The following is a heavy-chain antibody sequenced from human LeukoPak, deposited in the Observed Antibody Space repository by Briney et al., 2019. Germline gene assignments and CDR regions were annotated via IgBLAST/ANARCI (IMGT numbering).Heavy chain of an antibody. CDR1: GGSISGGGYS. CDR2: IYHSGST. Sequence: SEALSLTCAVSGGSISGGGYSWSWIRQPPGRGLEWIGYIYHSGSTYYNPSLKSRATISVDRSKNQFSLKVSSVTAADTAVYYCASAKLDNWFDPWGQGTLVTVSS. CDR3: ASAKLDNWFDP. D-gene: IGHD4/OR15-4a*01. V-gene: IGHV4-30-2*01. J-gene: IGHJ5*02.